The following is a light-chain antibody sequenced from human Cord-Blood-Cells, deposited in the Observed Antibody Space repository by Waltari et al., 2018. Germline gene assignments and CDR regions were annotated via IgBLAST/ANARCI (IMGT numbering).Light chain of an antibody. CDR1: QSVLYSSNNKNY. Sequence: DIVMTQSPDSLALSLGERATINCNSRQSVLYSSNNKNYLAWYQQKPGQPPKLLIYWAFTRESGVPDRFSGSGSGTDFTLTISSLQAEDVAVYYCQQYYSTPPTFGPGTKVDIK. CDR2: WAF. J-gene: IGKJ3*01. CDR3: QQYYSTPPT. V-gene: IGKV4-1*01.